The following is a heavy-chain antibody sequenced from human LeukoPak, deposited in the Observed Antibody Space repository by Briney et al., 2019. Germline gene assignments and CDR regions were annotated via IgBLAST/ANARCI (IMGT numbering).Heavy chain of an antibody. J-gene: IGHJ4*02. CDR1: GFIFSNYE. Sequence: AGGSLRLSCVASGFIFSNYEMNWVRQAPGKGLEWVSYISSSGSSIYYADSVKGRFTFSRDSAKNPLYLQMNSLRAEDTAVYYCARFHSDYFDYWGQGTLVTVSS. V-gene: IGHV3-48*03. CDR2: ISSSGSSI. D-gene: IGHD4-11*01. CDR3: ARFHSDYFDY.